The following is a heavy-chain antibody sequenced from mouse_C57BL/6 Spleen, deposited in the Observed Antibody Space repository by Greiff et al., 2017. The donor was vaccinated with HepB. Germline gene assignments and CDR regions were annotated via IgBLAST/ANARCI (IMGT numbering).Heavy chain of an antibody. Sequence: QVQLQQSGPGLVAPSQSLSITCTVSGFSLTSYAISWVRQPPGKGLEWLGVIWTGGGTNYNSALKSRLSISKDNSKSQVFLKMNSLQTDDTARYYCASYYYGSSYGYYAMDYWGQGTSVTVSS. CDR1: GFSLTSYA. J-gene: IGHJ4*01. CDR3: ASYYYGSSYGYYAMDY. CDR2: IWTGGGT. V-gene: IGHV2-9-1*01. D-gene: IGHD1-1*01.